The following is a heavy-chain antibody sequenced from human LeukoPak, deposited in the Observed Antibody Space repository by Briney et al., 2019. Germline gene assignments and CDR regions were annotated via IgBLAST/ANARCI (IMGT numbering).Heavy chain of an antibody. V-gene: IGHV3-48*01. Sequence: PGGSLRPSCAASGFTFSSYSMNWVRQAPGKGLERVSYISSSSSNIYYADSVKGRFTISRDNAKNSLYLQMNSLRAEDTAVYYCARDDTAAAALWFNYYGMDVWGQGTTVTVSS. J-gene: IGHJ6*02. CDR2: ISSSSSNI. CDR1: GFTFSSYS. CDR3: ARDDTAAAALWFNYYGMDV. D-gene: IGHD2-15*01.